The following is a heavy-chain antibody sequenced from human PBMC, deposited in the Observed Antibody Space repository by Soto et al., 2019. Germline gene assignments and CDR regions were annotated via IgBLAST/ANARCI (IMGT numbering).Heavy chain of an antibody. D-gene: IGHD3-16*01. J-gene: IGHJ5*02. CDR1: GDNVSSNTPA. CDR3: EWGVGRAVYDL. V-gene: IGHV6-1*01. Sequence: SQTLSITCAISGDNVSSNTPAWNWIRSSPSRGLEWLGRTYYRSNWRHDYAVSVKSRITVNPDTSKNHFSLQLNSVTPDDTAVYYCEWGVGRAVYDLGGQGTSVLVSS. CDR2: TYYRSNWRH.